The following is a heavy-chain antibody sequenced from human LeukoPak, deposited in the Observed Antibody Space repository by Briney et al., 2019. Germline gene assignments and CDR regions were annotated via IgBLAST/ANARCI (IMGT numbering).Heavy chain of an antibody. D-gene: IGHD6-25*01. CDR1: GGSIINYY. J-gene: IGHJ6*02. Sequence: PSETLSLTCTVSGGSIINYYWSWVRQPAGKGLEWIGRIYTSGTTYYNPSLQSRLTMSVDTSKNQFSLRLSSVTAADTAVYYCARDLGSYFYGMDVWGQGITVTVSS. CDR3: ARDLGSYFYGMDV. V-gene: IGHV4-4*07. CDR2: IYTSGTT.